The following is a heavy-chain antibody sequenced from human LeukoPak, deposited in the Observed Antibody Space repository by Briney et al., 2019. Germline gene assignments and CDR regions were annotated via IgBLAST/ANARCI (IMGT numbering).Heavy chain of an antibody. V-gene: IGHV1-18*01. CDR3: ARGIVGALDYYYMDV. J-gene: IGHJ6*03. D-gene: IGHD1-26*01. CDR1: GYTFTSYG. CDR2: ISAYNGNT. Sequence: ASVKVSCKASGYTFTSYGISWVRQAPGQGLEWMGWISAYNGNTNYAQKLQGRVTMTTDTSTSTAYMELRSLRSDDTAVYYCARGIVGALDYYYMDVWGKGTTVTVSS.